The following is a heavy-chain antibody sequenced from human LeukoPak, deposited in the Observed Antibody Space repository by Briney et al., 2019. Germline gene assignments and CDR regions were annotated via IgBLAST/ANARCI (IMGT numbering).Heavy chain of an antibody. CDR1: GFTFNNYA. V-gene: IGHV3-23*01. CDR3: AKPAATSYYFDY. CDR2: ISGSGGST. D-gene: IGHD2-2*01. J-gene: IGHJ4*02. Sequence: GGSLRLSCAGSGFTFNNYAMSWVRQAPGKGLEWVSAISGSGGSTYYADSVKGRFTISRDNSKNTLYLQMNSLRAEDTAVYYCAKPAATSYYFDYWGQGTLVTVSS.